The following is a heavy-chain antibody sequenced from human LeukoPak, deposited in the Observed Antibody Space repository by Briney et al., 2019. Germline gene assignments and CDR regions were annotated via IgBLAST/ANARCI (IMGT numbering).Heavy chain of an antibody. V-gene: IGHV3-21*01. J-gene: IGHJ4*02. CDR3: ARGRTGWNEANFDY. CDR2: ISSSSSYI. CDR1: GFTFSGYS. D-gene: IGHD1-1*01. Sequence: GGSLRLSCAASGFTFSGYSMNWVRQAPGKGLEWVSSISSSSSYIYYADSVKGRFTISRDNAKNSLYLQMNSLRAEDTAVYYCARGRTGWNEANFDYWGQGTLVTVSS.